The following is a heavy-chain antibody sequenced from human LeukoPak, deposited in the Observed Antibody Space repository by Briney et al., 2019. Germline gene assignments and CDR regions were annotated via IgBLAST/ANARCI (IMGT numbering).Heavy chain of an antibody. Sequence: PGGSLRLSCAASGFTFSSYETNWVRQAPGKGLEWVSYISSSGSTIYYADSVKGRFTISRDNAKNSLYLQMNSLRAEDTAVYYCARVGYSYGHGWFDPWGQGTLVTVSS. V-gene: IGHV3-48*03. D-gene: IGHD5-18*01. CDR1: GFTFSSYE. J-gene: IGHJ5*02. CDR2: ISSSGSTI. CDR3: ARVGYSYGHGWFDP.